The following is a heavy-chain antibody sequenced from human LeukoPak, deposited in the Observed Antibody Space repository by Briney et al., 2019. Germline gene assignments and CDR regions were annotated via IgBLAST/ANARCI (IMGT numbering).Heavy chain of an antibody. J-gene: IGHJ4*02. CDR3: AREGDGYNSPIDY. V-gene: IGHV3-21*01. Sequence: GGSLRLSCAASGFTFSSYSMNWVRQAPGKGLEWVSSISSSLYIYYADSVKGRFTISRGNAKNSLFLQMNSLRAEDTAVYYCAREGDGYNSPIDYWGQGTLVTVSS. D-gene: IGHD5-24*01. CDR2: ISSSLYI. CDR1: GFTFSSYS.